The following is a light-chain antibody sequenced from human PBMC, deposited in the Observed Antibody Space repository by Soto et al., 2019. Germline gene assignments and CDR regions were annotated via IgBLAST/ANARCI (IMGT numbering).Light chain of an antibody. Sequence: DIQLTQSPSSVSVSVGDRVTITCRASQGINAWLAWYQQKPGKAPNLLIYAASTLQSGVPSRFSGSGSGTEFTLTISSLQPEDFATYYCQQANSFPPTFGGGTKVEIK. CDR1: QGINAW. J-gene: IGKJ4*01. CDR3: QQANSFPPT. V-gene: IGKV1-12*01. CDR2: AAS.